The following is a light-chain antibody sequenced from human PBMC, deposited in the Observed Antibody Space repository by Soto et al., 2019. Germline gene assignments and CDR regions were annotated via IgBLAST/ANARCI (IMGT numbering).Light chain of an antibody. Sequence: DIQMTQSPSSLSASVGDRVTVSCRASQSIGTFLHWYQQKPGKAPRVLIYAASSLQSGVPSRFSGSGSGTDFTLTISSLQPEDVATYYCQQSYNTPITFGRGTRLKIK. CDR1: QSIGTF. CDR3: QQSYNTPIT. V-gene: IGKV1-39*01. J-gene: IGKJ5*01. CDR2: AAS.